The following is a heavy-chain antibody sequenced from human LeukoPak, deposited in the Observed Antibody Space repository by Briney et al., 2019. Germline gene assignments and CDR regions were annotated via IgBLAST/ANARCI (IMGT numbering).Heavy chain of an antibody. CDR2: IYYSGST. D-gene: IGHD6-19*01. Sequence: PSETLSLTCTVSGGSISSSSYYWGWIRQPPGKGLEWIGGIYYSGSTYYNPSLKSRVTISVDTSKNQFSLKLSSVTAADTAVYYCARGIRGAVAGPYYFDYWGQGTLVTVSS. V-gene: IGHV4-39*01. CDR3: ARGIRGAVAGPYYFDY. CDR1: GGSISSSSYY. J-gene: IGHJ4*02.